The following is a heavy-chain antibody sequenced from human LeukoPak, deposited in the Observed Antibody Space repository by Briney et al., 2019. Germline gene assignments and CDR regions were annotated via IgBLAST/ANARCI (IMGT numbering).Heavy chain of an antibody. V-gene: IGHV4-59*01. D-gene: IGHD6-13*01. CDR1: GGSISSYY. J-gene: IGHJ4*02. CDR3: ARGGSSWDFDY. Sequence: SETLSLTCTVSGGSISSYYWSWIRQPPGKGLEWIGYIYYSGSTNYNPSLKSRVTISVDTSKNQFSLKLSSVTAADTAVYYCARGGSSWDFDYWGQGTLLSVSS. CDR2: IYYSGST.